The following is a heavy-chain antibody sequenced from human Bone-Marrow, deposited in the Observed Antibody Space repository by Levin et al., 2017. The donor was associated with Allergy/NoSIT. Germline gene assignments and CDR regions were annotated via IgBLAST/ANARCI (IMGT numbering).Heavy chain of an antibody. CDR1: SDSSAKYW. J-gene: IGHJ4*02. Sequence: GESLKISCKTSSDSSAKYWIGWVRQMPGKGLEWMGNIYPGDSDTRYNPSFQAQVTISADKSINTAYLQWSSLRTSDTATYYCAKGSDTSGYYFDYWGQGTLVTVSS. CDR2: IYPGDSDT. CDR3: AKGSDTSGYYFDY. D-gene: IGHD3-22*01. V-gene: IGHV5-51*01.